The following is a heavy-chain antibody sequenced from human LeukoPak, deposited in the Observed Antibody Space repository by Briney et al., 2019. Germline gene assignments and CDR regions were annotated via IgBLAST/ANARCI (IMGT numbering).Heavy chain of an antibody. V-gene: IGHV4-30-4*01. CDR1: GGSISSGDYY. D-gene: IGHD2-21*01. CDR3: ARGPWRVNAFDI. Sequence: SQTLSLTCTVSGGSISSGDYYWSWIRQPPGKGLEWIGYIYNSGSTYYNPSLKSRVTMSVDTSKNQFSLKLSSVTAADTAVYFCARGPWRVNAFDIWGQGTMVTASS. CDR2: IYNSGST. J-gene: IGHJ3*02.